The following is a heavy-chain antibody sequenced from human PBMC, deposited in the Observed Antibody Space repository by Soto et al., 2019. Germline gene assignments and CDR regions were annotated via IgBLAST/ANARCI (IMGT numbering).Heavy chain of an antibody. CDR2: ISYSGTTI. D-gene: IGHD6-6*01. J-gene: IGHJ2*01. Sequence: QVQLVESGGGLVTPGGSLRLSCVASGFYFSDNYMSWIRQAPGKGLEWVSYISYSGTTIHYADSVTSRFTISRDNAKNSLYLQMNRLRAEDTAVYFCAREPPLRSSSIWYFDLWGRGTLVTVSS. CDR3: AREPPLRSSSIWYFDL. V-gene: IGHV3-11*01. CDR1: GFYFSDNY.